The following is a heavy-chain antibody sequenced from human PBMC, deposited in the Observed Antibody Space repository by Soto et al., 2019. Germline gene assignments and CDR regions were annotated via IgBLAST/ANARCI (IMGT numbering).Heavy chain of an antibody. V-gene: IGHV3-23*01. D-gene: IGHD3-9*01. CDR2: ISGSGGST. CDR1: GFTFSSYA. Sequence: PGGSLRLSCAASGFTFSSYAMSWVRQAPGKGLEWASAISGSGGSTYYADSVKGRFTISRDNSKNTLYLQMNSLRAEDTAVYYCAKGRDILTGYYFDYWGQGTLVTVSS. CDR3: AKGRDILTGYYFDY. J-gene: IGHJ4*02.